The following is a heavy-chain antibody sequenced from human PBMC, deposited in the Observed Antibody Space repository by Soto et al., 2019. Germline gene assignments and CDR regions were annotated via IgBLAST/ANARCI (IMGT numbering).Heavy chain of an antibody. CDR1: GGSISSGGYY. D-gene: IGHD3-10*01. V-gene: IGHV4-31*03. J-gene: IGHJ4*02. CDR2: IYYSGST. Sequence: QVQLQESGPGLVKPSQTLSLTCTVSGGSISSGGYYWSWIRQHPGKGLEWIGYIYYSGSTYYNPSLKSRVTMTVDTSKNQYSLKLSSVTAADTAVYYCAIYEEFGERYLDYWGQGTLVTVSS. CDR3: AIYEEFGERYLDY.